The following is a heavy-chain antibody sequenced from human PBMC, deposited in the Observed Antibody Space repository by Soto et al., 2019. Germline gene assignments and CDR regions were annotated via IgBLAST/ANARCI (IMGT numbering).Heavy chain of an antibody. D-gene: IGHD6-6*01. CDR3: ARDPYSSSWVYYFDY. CDR1: GFTFSSYS. CDR2: ISSSSSYI. Sequence: GGSLRLSCAASGFTFSSYSMNWVRQAPGKGLEWVSSISSSSSYIYYADSVKGRFTISRDNAKNSLYLQMNSLRAEDTAVYYCARDPYSSSWVYYFDYWGQGTLVTVSS. J-gene: IGHJ4*02. V-gene: IGHV3-21*01.